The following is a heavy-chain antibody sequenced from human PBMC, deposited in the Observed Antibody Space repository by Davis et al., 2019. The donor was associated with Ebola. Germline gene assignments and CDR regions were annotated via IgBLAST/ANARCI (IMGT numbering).Heavy chain of an antibody. V-gene: IGHV3-21*01. Sequence: GGSLRLSCAVSGFTFSTYSMSWVCQAPGKGLEWVSSISSSSSYIYYADSVKGRFTISRDNAKNSLYLQMNSLRAEDTAVYYCARDGDSKLIWVRMDVWGQGTTVTVSS. CDR1: GFTFSTYS. CDR3: ARDGDSKLIWVRMDV. J-gene: IGHJ6*02. CDR2: ISSSSSYI. D-gene: IGHD3-10*01.